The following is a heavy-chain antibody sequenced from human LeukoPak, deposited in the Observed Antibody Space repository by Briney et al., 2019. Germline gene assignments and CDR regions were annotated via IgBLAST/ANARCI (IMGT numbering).Heavy chain of an antibody. CDR1: GFTFDCCG. CDR3: ARGNYYDSSVGY. CDR2: IRNVGNDK. D-gene: IGHD3-22*01. V-gene: IGHV3-30*02. Sequence: GGSLTLSCAASGFTFDCCGMHWVRQAPGKGLEWVAFIRNVGNDKYYADSVKGRFTISRDNSKNTLYLQMNSLRTEDTAVYYCARGNYYDSSVGYWGQGTLVTVSS. J-gene: IGHJ4*02.